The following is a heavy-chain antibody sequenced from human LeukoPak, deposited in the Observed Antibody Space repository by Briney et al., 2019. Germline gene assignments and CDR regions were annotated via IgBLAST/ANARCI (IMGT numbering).Heavy chain of an antibody. CDR1: GGSFSGYY. CDR3: ARGPITMIVVVIGKGAFDI. J-gene: IGHJ3*02. Sequence: PSETLSLTCAVYGGSFSGYYWSWIRQPPGKGLEWIGEINHSGSTNYNPSLKSRVTISVDTSKNQFSLKLSSVTAADMAVYYCARGPITMIVVVIGKGAFDIWGQGTMVTVSS. D-gene: IGHD3-22*01. V-gene: IGHV4-34*01. CDR2: INHSGST.